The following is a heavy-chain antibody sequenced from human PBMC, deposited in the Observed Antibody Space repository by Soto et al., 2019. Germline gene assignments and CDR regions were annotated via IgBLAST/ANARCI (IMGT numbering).Heavy chain of an antibody. D-gene: IGHD6-25*01. CDR1: GFTFSDSA. CDR2: IRSKHNNYAT. Sequence: DVQLVESGGGLVQPGGSLKLSCAVSGFTFSDSAMHWVRQASGKGLEWVGRIRSKHNNYATSYGESVKGRFTISRDDSKSTAFLQMNDLRTEDTAVYYCTSPRGSANWLDPWGQGILVTVSS. J-gene: IGHJ5*02. CDR3: TSPRGSANWLDP. V-gene: IGHV3-73*01.